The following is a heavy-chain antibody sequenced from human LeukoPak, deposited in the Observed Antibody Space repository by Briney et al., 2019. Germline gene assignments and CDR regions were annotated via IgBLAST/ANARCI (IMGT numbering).Heavy chain of an antibody. Sequence: GGSLRLSCAASGFTFISYAMHWVRQAPGKGLEWVAVISYDGSNKYYADSVKGRFTISRDNSKNTLFLQMNSLRVEDTAVYYCARDMWYGGAHYYYAMDVWGQGTTVTVSS. D-gene: IGHD2-21*01. CDR1: GFTFISYA. CDR3: ARDMWYGGAHYYYAMDV. CDR2: ISYDGSNK. V-gene: IGHV3-30*04. J-gene: IGHJ6*02.